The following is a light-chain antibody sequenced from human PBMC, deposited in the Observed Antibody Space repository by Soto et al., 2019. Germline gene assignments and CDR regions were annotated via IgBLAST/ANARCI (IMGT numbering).Light chain of an antibody. V-gene: IGKV3-15*01. CDR1: QGINSRS. CDR3: QQYNNWPIT. Sequence: DIVLTQSPGTLSLSPGERATLSCGASQGINSRSLAWYQQKPGQAPRLLIYGASTRATGIPARFSGSGSGTEFTLTISSLQSEDFAVYYCQQYNNWPITFGQGTRLEIK. J-gene: IGKJ5*01. CDR2: GAS.